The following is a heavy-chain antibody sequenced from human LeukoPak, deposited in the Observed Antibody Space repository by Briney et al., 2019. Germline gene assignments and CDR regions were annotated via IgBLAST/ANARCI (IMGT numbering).Heavy chain of an antibody. CDR1: GFTVSSTY. CDR2: IYIGGST. Sequence: GGSLRLSCVASGFTVSSTYMSWVRQAPGKGLEWVSVIYIGGSTYYADSVKGRFTISRDNSKNTLYLQMNSLRAEDTAVYYCAKDPHTAMPDAYYFDYWGQGTLVTVSS. D-gene: IGHD5-18*01. CDR3: AKDPHTAMPDAYYFDY. J-gene: IGHJ4*02. V-gene: IGHV3-53*01.